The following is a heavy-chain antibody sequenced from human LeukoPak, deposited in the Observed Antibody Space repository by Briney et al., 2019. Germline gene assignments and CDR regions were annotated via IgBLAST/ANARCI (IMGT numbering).Heavy chain of an antibody. J-gene: IGHJ6*02. Sequence: KSSETLSLTCAVHGGSVGGYYWSWIRHPPEKGMEWIGEINHSGSTNYNPSLKSRVTISVDTSKNQFSLKLSSVTAADTAVYYCARGRVKRMNYYYYYGMDVWGQGTAVTVSS. CDR3: ARGRVKRMNYYYYYGMDV. V-gene: IGHV4-34*01. CDR2: INHSGST. CDR1: GGSVGGYY. D-gene: IGHD1-1*01.